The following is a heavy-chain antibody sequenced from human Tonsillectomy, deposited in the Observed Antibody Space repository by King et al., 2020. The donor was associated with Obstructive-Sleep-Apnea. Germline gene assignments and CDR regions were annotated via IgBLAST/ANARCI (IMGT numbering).Heavy chain of an antibody. Sequence: QLQLQESGPGLVKPSETLSLTCTVSGGSISGYYWGWIRQPPGKGLEWIGYIYYSGGTNYNPSLKSRVTISVDTSKNQFSLKLSSVTAADTAVYYCARGFSSSGGDAFDIWGQGTMVTVSS. CDR1: GGSISGYY. CDR2: IYYSGGT. J-gene: IGHJ3*02. V-gene: IGHV4-59*01. D-gene: IGHD6-19*01. CDR3: ARGFSSSGGDAFDI.